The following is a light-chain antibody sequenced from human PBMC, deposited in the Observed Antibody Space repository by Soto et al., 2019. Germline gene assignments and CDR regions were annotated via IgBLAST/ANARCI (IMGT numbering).Light chain of an antibody. Sequence: DIQMTQSHSTLSASVGDSVTITCWASQSISSWLAWYQQKPGKAHKLLIYKASSLESGVPSRLGGSGSGTEYSLIISSLQPDDFATYYCQQYNNISYTFGQGTKLEIK. J-gene: IGKJ2*01. CDR3: QQYNNISYT. V-gene: IGKV1-5*03. CDR2: KAS. CDR1: QSISSW.